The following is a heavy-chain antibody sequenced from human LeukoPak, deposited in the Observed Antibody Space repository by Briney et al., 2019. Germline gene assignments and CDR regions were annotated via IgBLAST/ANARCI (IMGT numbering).Heavy chain of an antibody. CDR1: GGSISSYY. V-gene: IGHV4-59*08. D-gene: IGHD2-15*01. CDR3: ATGHCSGGSCYLGY. J-gene: IGHJ4*02. Sequence: SETLSLTCTVSGGSISSYYWSWIRQPPGKGLEWIGYIYYSGSTNYNPSLKSRVTISVDTSKNQFSLKLSSVTAADTAVYYCATGHCSGGSCYLGYWGQGTLVTVYS. CDR2: IYYSGST.